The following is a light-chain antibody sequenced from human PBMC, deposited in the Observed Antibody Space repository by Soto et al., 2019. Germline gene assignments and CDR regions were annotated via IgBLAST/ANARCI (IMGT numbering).Light chain of an antibody. J-gene: IGKJ5*01. CDR1: QSVSTN. CDR2: DTS. Sequence: EIVLTQSPGTLSLSPCERATLSCRASQSVSTNQLAWYQQKPGQAPRLLIYDTSTRATGIPARFSGSGSGTEFTLTISSLQSEDFAVYYCQQYNNWPPITFGQGTRLEIK. V-gene: IGKV3-15*01. CDR3: QQYNNWPPIT.